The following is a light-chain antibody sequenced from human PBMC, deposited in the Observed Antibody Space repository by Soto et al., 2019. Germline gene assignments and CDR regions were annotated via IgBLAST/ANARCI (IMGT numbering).Light chain of an antibody. CDR3: CSIAGSFHV. CDR1: SSDVGGYNY. J-gene: IGLJ1*01. CDR2: EVS. Sequence: QSALTQPASVSGSPGQSITISCTGTSSDVGGYNYVSWYQQHPGKAPKLMIYEVSNRPSGVSNRFSGSKSGNTASLTISGLQAEDESDYYCCSIAGSFHVFGTGTKLTVL. V-gene: IGLV2-14*01.